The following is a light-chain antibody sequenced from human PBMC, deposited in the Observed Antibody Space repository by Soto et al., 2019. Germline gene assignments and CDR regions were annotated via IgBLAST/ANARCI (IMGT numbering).Light chain of an antibody. CDR1: SSDVGGYNY. CDR3: SSYTSSSIDYV. J-gene: IGLJ1*01. CDR2: EVS. V-gene: IGLV2-14*01. Sequence: QSALTQPASVSGSPGQSITISCTGTSSDVGGYNYVSWYQQHPGKAPKLVIYEVSNRPSGVSNRFSGSKSGNTAPLTISGLQAEDEADYYCSSYTSSSIDYVFGTGTKVTVL.